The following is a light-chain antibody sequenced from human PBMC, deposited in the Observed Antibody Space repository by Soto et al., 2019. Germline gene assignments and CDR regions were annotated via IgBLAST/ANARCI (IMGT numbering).Light chain of an antibody. CDR2: GAS. V-gene: IGKV3-15*01. J-gene: IGKJ1*01. Sequence: EIVMTQSPATLSVSPGERATLSCRGSQSVSSNLAWYQQKPGQAPRLLIYGASTRATGIPVRFSGSGSGTEFTLTISSLQSEDFAVYYCQQYNNWPSWTFGQGTKVEIK. CDR3: QQYNNWPSWT. CDR1: QSVSSN.